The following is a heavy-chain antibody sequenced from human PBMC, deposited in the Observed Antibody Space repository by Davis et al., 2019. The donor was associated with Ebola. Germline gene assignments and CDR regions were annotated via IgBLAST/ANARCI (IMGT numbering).Heavy chain of an antibody. J-gene: IGHJ3*02. Sequence: PGGSLRLSCAASGFTFSSYWMHWVRQAPGKGLVWVSRINSDGSSTSYADSVKGRFTISRDNAKNTLYLQMNSLRAEDTAVYYCARVGSSAVGATIDDAFDIWGQGTMVTVSS. CDR2: INSDGSST. CDR1: GFTFSSYW. D-gene: IGHD1-26*01. V-gene: IGHV3-74*01. CDR3: ARVGSSAVGATIDDAFDI.